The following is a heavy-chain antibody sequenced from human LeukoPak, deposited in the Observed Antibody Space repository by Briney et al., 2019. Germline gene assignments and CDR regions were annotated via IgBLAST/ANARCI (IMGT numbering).Heavy chain of an antibody. CDR3: ARGPGVLLWFGEGLDP. D-gene: IGHD3-10*01. CDR1: GGSFSGYY. J-gene: IGHJ5*02. Sequence: PSETLSLTCAVYGGSFSGYYWSWIRQPPGKGLEWMGEINHSGSTNYNPSLKSRVTISVDTSKNQFSLKLSSVTAAATAVYYCARGPGVLLWFGEGLDPWGQGTLVTVSS. CDR2: INHSGST. V-gene: IGHV4-34*01.